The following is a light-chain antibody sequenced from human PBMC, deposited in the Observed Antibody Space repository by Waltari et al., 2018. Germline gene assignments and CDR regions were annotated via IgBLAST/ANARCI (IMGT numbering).Light chain of an antibody. J-gene: IGKJ4*01. CDR3: QQRYKWPLT. CDR2: DSS. Sequence: EIVLTQSPATLSLSPGERATLSCRASQSVSTYLAWYQQRPGQPPRLLIYDSSSRATGIPARFSGSGSETDFTLTISSLEPEDFAVYYGQQRYKWPLTFGGGSKVEI. CDR1: QSVSTY. V-gene: IGKV3-11*01.